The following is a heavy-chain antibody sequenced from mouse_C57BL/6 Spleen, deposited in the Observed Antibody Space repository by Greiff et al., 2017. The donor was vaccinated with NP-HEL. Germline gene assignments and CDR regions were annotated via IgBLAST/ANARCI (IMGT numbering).Heavy chain of an antibody. D-gene: IGHD2-1*01. V-gene: IGHV1-61*01. J-gene: IGHJ4*01. CDR3: ARLSMGNYYAMDY. CDR1: GYTFTSYW. Sequence: QVQLQQPGAELVRPGSSVKLSCKASGYTFTSYWMDWVKQRPGQGLEWIGNIYPSDSETHYNQKFKDKATLTVDKSSSTAYMQLSSLTSEDSAVYYCARLSMGNYYAMDYWGQGTSVTVSS. CDR2: IYPSDSET.